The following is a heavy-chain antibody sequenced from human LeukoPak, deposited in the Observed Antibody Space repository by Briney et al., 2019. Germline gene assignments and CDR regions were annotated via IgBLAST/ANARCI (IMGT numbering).Heavy chain of an antibody. CDR2: ISGYNGNT. Sequence: ASVKFSCKASGYTFTSYGISWVRQAPGQGLEWMGWISGYNGNTNSAQKLQGRVSMTTDTSTSTAYMELRSLRSDDTAVYYCARDRSPDFWSGDYRDAFDIWGQGTMVTVSS. CDR1: GYTFTSYG. D-gene: IGHD3-3*01. J-gene: IGHJ3*02. V-gene: IGHV1-18*01. CDR3: ARDRSPDFWSGDYRDAFDI.